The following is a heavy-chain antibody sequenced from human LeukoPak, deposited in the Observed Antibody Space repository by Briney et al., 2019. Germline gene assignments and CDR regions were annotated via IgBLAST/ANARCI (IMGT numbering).Heavy chain of an antibody. J-gene: IGHJ4*02. D-gene: IGHD3-22*01. CDR2: ISGSGGST. V-gene: IGHV3-23*01. CDR1: GFIVSGDF. Sequence: PGGSLRLSCAASGFIVSGDFMSWVRQAPGKGLEWVSAISGSGGSTYYADSVKGRFTISRDNSKNTLYLQMNSLRADDTAVYYCAKGPSSGSGYYWGQGTLVTVSS. CDR3: AKGPSSGSGYY.